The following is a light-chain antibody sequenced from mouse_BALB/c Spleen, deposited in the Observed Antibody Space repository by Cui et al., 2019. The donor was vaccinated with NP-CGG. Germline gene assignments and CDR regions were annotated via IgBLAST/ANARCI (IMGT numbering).Light chain of an antibody. CDR3: ALWYSNHWV. V-gene: IGLV1*01. J-gene: IGLJ1*01. Sequence: VVTQQSAPSTSPGETVTLTCRSSTGAGTTSNYANWVQEKPDHLFTGLIGGTNNRAPGVHARFSGSLIGDKAALTITGAQTEDEAIYFCALWYSNHWVFGGGTKLTVL. CDR1: TGAGTTSNY. CDR2: GTN.